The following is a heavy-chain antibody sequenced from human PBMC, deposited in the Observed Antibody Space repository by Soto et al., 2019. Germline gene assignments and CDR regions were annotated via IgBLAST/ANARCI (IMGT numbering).Heavy chain of an antibody. D-gene: IGHD3-10*01. CDR1: GFSISSYY. V-gene: IGHV4-59*01. CDR3: ARDGGSYPDGSGSHPFDY. CDR2: IYYSGST. Sequence: PSETLSLTCTVSGFSISSYYLSWIRQPPGKGLEWIGYIYYSGSTNYNPYLKSRVTISVDTSKNHFSLKLSSVTAAVTAVYYCARDGGSYPDGSGSHPFDYWGQGTLVTVSS. J-gene: IGHJ4*02.